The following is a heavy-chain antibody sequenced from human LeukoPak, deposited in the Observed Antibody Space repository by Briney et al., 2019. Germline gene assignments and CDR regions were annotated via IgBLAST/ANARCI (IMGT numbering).Heavy chain of an antibody. V-gene: IGHV4-39*07. J-gene: IGHJ4*02. Sequence: PSETLSLTCTVSGGSISSSSCYWGWIRQPPGKGLEWIGSIYYSGSTYYNPSLKSRVTISVDTSKNQFSLKLSSVTAADTAVYYCARHTEMATPQYYFDYWGQGTLVTVSS. CDR2: IYYSGST. CDR3: ARHTEMATPQYYFDY. D-gene: IGHD5-24*01. CDR1: GGSISSSSCY.